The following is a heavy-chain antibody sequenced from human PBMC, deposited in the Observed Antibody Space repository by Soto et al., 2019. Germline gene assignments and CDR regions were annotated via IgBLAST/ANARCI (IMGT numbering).Heavy chain of an antibody. J-gene: IGHJ6*02. Sequence: SETLPLTCTVSGGSISSYYWSWIRQPPGKGLEWIGYIYYSGSTNYNPSPKSRVTISVDTSKNQFSLKLSSVTAADTAVYYCARVPNDYGSCYGMDVWGQGTTVTVSS. CDR3: ARVPNDYGSCYGMDV. CDR2: IYYSGST. D-gene: IGHD4-17*01. CDR1: GGSISSYY. V-gene: IGHV4-59*01.